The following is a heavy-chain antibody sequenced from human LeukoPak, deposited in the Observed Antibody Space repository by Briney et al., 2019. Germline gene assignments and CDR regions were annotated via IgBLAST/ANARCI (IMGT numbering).Heavy chain of an antibody. CDR1: VFTFSSYW. D-gene: IGHD6-19*01. V-gene: IGHV3-7*01. CDR2: IKQDGSEK. Sequence: PGGSLRLSCAASVFTFSSYWMSWVRQAPGKGLEWVANIKQDGSEKYYVDSVKGRFTISRDNAKNSLYLQMNSLRAEDTAVYYCARRGSGWYNWFDPWGQGTLVTVSS. CDR3: ARRGSGWYNWFDP. J-gene: IGHJ5*02.